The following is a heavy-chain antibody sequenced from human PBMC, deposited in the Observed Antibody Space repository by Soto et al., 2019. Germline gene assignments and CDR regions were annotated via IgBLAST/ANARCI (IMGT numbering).Heavy chain of an antibody. CDR1: GFTFSSYA. V-gene: IGHV3-23*01. D-gene: IGHD3-10*01. Sequence: GGSLRLSCAASGFTFSSYAMSWVRQAPGKGLEWVSAISGSGGSTYYADSVKGRFTISRDNSKNTLYLQMNSLRAEDTAVYYCAKGESGPYYYGSARYGMDVWGQGTTVTVSS. CDR3: AKGESGPYYYGSARYGMDV. CDR2: ISGSGGST. J-gene: IGHJ6*02.